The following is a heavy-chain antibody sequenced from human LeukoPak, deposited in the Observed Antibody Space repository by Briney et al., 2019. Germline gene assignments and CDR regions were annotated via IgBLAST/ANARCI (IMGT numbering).Heavy chain of an antibody. CDR2: ISAYNGNT. CDR3: ARDPRYSSGWYVDY. Sequence: GASVKVSCKASGYTFTSSGISWVRQAPGQGLEWMGWISAYNGNTNYAQKLQGRVTMTTDTSTSTAYMELRSLRSDDTAVYYCARDPRYSSGWYVDYWGQGTLVTVSS. D-gene: IGHD6-19*01. V-gene: IGHV1-18*01. CDR1: GYTFTSSG. J-gene: IGHJ4*02.